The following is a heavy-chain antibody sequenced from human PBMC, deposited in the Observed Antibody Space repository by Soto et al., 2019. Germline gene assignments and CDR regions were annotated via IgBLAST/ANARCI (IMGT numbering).Heavy chain of an antibody. CDR3: TSDLHGGNPFDY. CDR2: IDPGSGKA. D-gene: IGHD2-15*01. J-gene: IGHJ4*02. Sequence: QVQLVQSGAEVKKPGASVRLSCKPSGYTLTKYALHWVRPAAGQGLEWLAWIDPGSGKATYSQKVQGRLILSRDNSASTFYMDLTSLTSEDTAVYFCTSDLHGGNPFDYWGQGALVTVSA. CDR1: GYTLTKYA. V-gene: IGHV1-3*01.